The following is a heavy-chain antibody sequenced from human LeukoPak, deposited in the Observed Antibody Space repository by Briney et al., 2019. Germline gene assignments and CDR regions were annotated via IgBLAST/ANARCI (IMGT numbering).Heavy chain of an antibody. CDR2: IYHSGST. J-gene: IGHJ3*02. CDR3: AGSLRGYRDAFDI. CDR1: GGSISSGGYS. D-gene: IGHD5-12*01. Sequence: SETLSLTCAVSGGSISSGGYSWSWIRQPPGKGLEWIGYIYHSGSTYYNPSLKSRVTISVDRSKNQFSLKLSSVTAADTAVYYCAGSLRGYRDAFDIWGQGTVVTVSS. V-gene: IGHV4-30-2*01.